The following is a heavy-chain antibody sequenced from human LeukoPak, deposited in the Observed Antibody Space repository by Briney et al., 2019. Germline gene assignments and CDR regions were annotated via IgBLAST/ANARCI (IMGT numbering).Heavy chain of an antibody. Sequence: PGRSLRLSCAASGFTFSSYAMHWVRQAPGKGLEWVAVISYDGSNKYYADSVKGRFTISRDNSKNTLYLQMNSLRAEDTAVYYCARGSIVVVPAAIDYYHYMDVWGKGTTVTVSS. J-gene: IGHJ6*03. V-gene: IGHV3-30-3*01. CDR2: ISYDGSNK. D-gene: IGHD2-2*01. CDR1: GFTFSSYA. CDR3: ARGSIVVVPAAIDYYHYMDV.